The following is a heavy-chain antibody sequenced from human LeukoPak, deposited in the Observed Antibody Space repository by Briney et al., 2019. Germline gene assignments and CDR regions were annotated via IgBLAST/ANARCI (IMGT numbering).Heavy chain of an antibody. V-gene: IGHV3-23*01. CDR1: GFTFSSYA. Sequence: PGGSLRLSCAASGFTFSSYAMTWVRQAPGKGLEWVSAVSGSGGRTYYAESVKGRFTISRDNSKNTLYLQMNSLGAEDTAVYYCAKLAAAGRFDYWGQGTLVTVSS. CDR2: VSGSGGRT. J-gene: IGHJ4*02. D-gene: IGHD6-13*01. CDR3: AKLAAAGRFDY.